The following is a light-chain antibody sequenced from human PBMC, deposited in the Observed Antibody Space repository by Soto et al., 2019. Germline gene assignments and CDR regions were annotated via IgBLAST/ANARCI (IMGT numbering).Light chain of an antibody. J-gene: IGLJ2*01. CDR1: GSNIGSNS. V-gene: IGLV1-44*01. Sequence: QSVLTQPPSASGTPGQRVSISCSGSGSNIGSNSVNWYQQLPGTAPKLLIYNANQRPSGVPDRFSGSKSGTSASLAISGLQSEDEADYYCAAWDDSLNGVVFGGGTKLTVL. CDR2: NAN. CDR3: AAWDDSLNGVV.